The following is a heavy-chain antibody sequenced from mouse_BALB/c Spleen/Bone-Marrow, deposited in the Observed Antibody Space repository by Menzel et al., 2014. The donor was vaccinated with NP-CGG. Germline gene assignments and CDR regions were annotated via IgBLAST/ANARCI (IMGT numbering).Heavy chain of an antibody. CDR3: ARPTLLRYFDV. V-gene: IGHV4-1*02. D-gene: IGHD1-2*01. CDR2: INPDSSTI. Sequence: VQLKHSGGGLVQPGGSLKLSCAASGFDFSRYWMSWVRQAPGKGLEWIGEINPDSSTINYTPSLKDKFIISRDNAKNTLYLQMSKVRSEDAALYYCARPTLLRYFDVWGAGTTVTVSS. CDR1: GFDFSRYW. J-gene: IGHJ1*01.